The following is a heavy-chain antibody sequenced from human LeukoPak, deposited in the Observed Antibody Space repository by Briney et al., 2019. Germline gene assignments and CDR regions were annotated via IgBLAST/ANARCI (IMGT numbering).Heavy chain of an antibody. CDR1: GFTFSSYW. D-gene: IGHD1-26*01. V-gene: IGHV3-48*04. CDR2: ISSSGSTI. Sequence: GGSLRLSCAGSGFTFSSYWMAWVRQAPGKGLEWVSYISSSGSTIYYADSVKGRFTISRDNAKNSLYLQMNSLRAEDTAVYYCARDLNRLAVDSGSYLGYWGQGTLVTVSS. J-gene: IGHJ4*02. CDR3: ARDLNRLAVDSGSYLGY.